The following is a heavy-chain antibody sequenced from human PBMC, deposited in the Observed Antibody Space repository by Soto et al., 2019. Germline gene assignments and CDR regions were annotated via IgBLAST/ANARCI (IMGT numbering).Heavy chain of an antibody. D-gene: IGHD3-10*01. Sequence: QVQLVESGGGLVKPGGSLRLSCAASGFTFSDYYMSWIRQAPGKGLEWVSYISSSGSTIYYADSVKGRFTISRDNAKNSLYLQINSLRAEDTAVYYCARTMVRGVMTLQHYYYMDVWGKGTTVTVSS. CDR1: GFTFSDYY. V-gene: IGHV3-11*01. CDR3: ARTMVRGVMTLQHYYYMDV. J-gene: IGHJ6*03. CDR2: ISSSGSTI.